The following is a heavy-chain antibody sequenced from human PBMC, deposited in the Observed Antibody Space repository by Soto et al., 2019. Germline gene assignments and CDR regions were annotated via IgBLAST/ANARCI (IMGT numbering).Heavy chain of an antibody. J-gene: IGHJ6*03. CDR3: ARDRYFGSASGSLHYYYMDV. D-gene: IGHD3-10*01. Sequence: GGSLRLPCAASGFTFSSYWMSWVRQAPGKGLEWVANIKQDESEKYYVDSVKGRFTISSDNSNNSLYLQMNSLRAEDTAVYYCARDRYFGSASGSLHYYYMDVWGRGITVTVSS. V-gene: IGHV3-7*01. CDR1: GFTFSSYW. CDR2: IKQDESEK.